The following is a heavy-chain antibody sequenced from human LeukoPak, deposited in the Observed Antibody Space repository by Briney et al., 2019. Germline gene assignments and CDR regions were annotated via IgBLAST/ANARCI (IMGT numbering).Heavy chain of an antibody. CDR1: GFTFSSYA. J-gene: IGHJ4*02. CDR2: ISYDGSNK. Sequence: GGSLRLSCAASGFTFSSYAMHWVRQAPGKGLEWVAVISYDGSNKYYADSVKGRFTISRDSSKNTLYLQMNSLRAEDTAVYYCAREGWSSCLDYWGQGTLVTVSS. CDR3: AREGWSSCLDY. D-gene: IGHD6-13*01. V-gene: IGHV3-30-3*01.